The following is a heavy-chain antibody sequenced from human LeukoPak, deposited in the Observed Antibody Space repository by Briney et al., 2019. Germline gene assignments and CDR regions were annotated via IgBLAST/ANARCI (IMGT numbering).Heavy chain of an antibody. CDR1: GFIFTDYT. V-gene: IGHV3-49*03. CDR3: TRDWHCNSANCYSLD. Sequence: GGSLRLSCTGSGFIFTDYTMSWFRQAPGKGLEWVGSIRSKAYGATTQYAASVKGRFTISRDDSKGITYLQMDSLKTEDAAVYYCTRDWHCNSANCYSLDWGQGILVTVSS. D-gene: IGHD2-2*01. CDR2: IRSKAYGATT. J-gene: IGHJ4*02.